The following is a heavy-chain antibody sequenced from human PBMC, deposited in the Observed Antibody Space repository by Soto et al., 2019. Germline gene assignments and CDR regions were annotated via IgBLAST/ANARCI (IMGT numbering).Heavy chain of an antibody. D-gene: IGHD2-15*01. V-gene: IGHV1-69*06. CDR2: ILPVFGTT. CDR1: GDTSSNYG. J-gene: IGHJ6*02. CDR3: ARDPDEVVSTDYHYYGMDV. Sequence: SVKVSCKASGDTSSNYGVSWVRQAPGQGLEWMGGILPVFGTTTYARNFQGRITITADKSTSTVYMELTSLRSDDTATYYCARDPDEVVSTDYHYYGMDVWDQGATVTVSS.